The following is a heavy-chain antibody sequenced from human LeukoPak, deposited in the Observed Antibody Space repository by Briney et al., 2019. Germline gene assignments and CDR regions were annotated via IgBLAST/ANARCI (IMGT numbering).Heavy chain of an antibody. D-gene: IGHD6-13*01. CDR1: GFTFSSYG. V-gene: IGHV3-33*01. CDR3: TRYSIAAAGTNFDY. J-gene: IGHJ4*02. Sequence: PGRSLRLSCAASGFTFSSYGMHWVRQAPGKGLEWVAVIWFDGSNKFYRDSVRGRFTISRDDSKNTLYLQMHSLRVEDTAVYYCTRYSIAAAGTNFDYWGQGTLVTVSS. CDR2: IWFDGSNK.